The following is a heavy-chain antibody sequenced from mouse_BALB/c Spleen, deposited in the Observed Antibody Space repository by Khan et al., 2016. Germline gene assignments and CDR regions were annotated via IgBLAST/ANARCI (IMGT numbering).Heavy chain of an antibody. J-gene: IGHJ4*01. CDR2: ISYSGST. Sequence: VQLQESGPGLVKPSQSLSLTCTVTGYSITSDYAWNWIRQSPGNKLEWMGYISYSGSTSYNPSLKSRISITRDTSKNQFFLQLNPVTTEDTATYYCARGDYRCDYAIDYWGQGTTVTVSS. CDR1: GYSITSDYA. CDR3: ARGDYRCDYAIDY. V-gene: IGHV3-2*02. D-gene: IGHD2-14*01.